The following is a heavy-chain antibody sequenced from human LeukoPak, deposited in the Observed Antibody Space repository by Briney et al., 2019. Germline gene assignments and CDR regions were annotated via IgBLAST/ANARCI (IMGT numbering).Heavy chain of an antibody. J-gene: IGHJ6*03. D-gene: IGHD4-11*01. Sequence: GASVKVSCKASGGTFSSYAISWVRQAPGQGLEWMGGIIPIFGTANYAQKFQGGVTITTDESTSTAYMELSSLRSEDTAVYYCARVRSPHETDYSTLRAKGLDYYYYYMDVWGKGTTVTVSS. CDR3: ARVRSPHETDYSTLRAKGLDYYYYYMDV. CDR2: IIPIFGTA. V-gene: IGHV1-69*05. CDR1: GGTFSSYA.